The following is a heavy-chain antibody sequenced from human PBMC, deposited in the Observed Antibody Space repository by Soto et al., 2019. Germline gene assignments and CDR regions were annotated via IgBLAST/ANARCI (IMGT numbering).Heavy chain of an antibody. J-gene: IGHJ4*02. CDR3: ARDSKQQLVLDY. V-gene: IGHV1-2*04. CDR2: INPNSGGT. D-gene: IGHD6-13*01. CDR1: GYTFTGYY. Sequence: ASVKVSCKASGYTFTGYYMHWVLQAPGQGLEWMGWINPNSGGTNYAQKFQGWVTMTRDTSISTAYMELSRLRSDDTAVYYCARDSKQQLVLDYWGQGTLVTVSS.